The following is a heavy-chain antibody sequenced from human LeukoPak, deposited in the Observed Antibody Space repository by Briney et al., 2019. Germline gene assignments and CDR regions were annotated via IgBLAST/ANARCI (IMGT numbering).Heavy chain of an antibody. J-gene: IGHJ4*02. Sequence: SETLSLTCTVSGGSISSGSYYWSWIRQPAGKGLEWIGRIYTSGSTNYNPSLKSRVTISVDASKNQFSLKLSSVTAADTAVYYCARGLRSSWGYSLYYFDYWGQGTLVTVSS. CDR1: GGSISSGSYY. CDR3: ARGLRSSWGYSLYYFDY. CDR2: IYTSGST. D-gene: IGHD6-13*01. V-gene: IGHV4-61*02.